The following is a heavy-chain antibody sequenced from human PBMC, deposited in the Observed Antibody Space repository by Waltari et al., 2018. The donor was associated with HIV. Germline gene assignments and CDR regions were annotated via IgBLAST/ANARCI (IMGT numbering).Heavy chain of an antibody. J-gene: IGHJ3*02. CDR2: IKRKPDDGTT. V-gene: IGHV3-15*01. D-gene: IGHD2-21*02. CDR3: TTGGDLYAFDI. CDR1: GFTFINAW. Sequence: EVNLVESGGGLVKPGGSLRLSRTASGFTFINAWMNWVRPAPGKGLGGVSRIKRKPDDGTTHYATRVKVRFTSSRDDSKNTLYLLMNSLRTEDTAVYYCTTGGDLYAFDIWGQGTLVTVSS.